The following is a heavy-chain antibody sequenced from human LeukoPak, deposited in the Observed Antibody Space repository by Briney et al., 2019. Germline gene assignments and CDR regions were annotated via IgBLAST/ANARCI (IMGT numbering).Heavy chain of an antibody. D-gene: IGHD3/OR15-3a*01. CDR2: IHHIIGST. Sequence: PGASLRLSCAASGFSFSNYAMAWVRQAPGKGLEWVSTIHHIIGSTYYADSVKGRFTLSRDNSKNTLYLQMNSLRAEDTAVYYCARGKDSPGYWGQGTLVTVSS. CDR3: ARGKDSPGY. V-gene: IGHV3-23*01. CDR1: GFSFSNYA. J-gene: IGHJ4*02.